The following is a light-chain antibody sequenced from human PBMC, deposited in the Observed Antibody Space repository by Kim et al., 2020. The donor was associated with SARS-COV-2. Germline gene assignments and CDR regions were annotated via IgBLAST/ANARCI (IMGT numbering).Light chain of an antibody. CDR3: QQTLSTPRT. V-gene: IGKV1-39*01. CDR2: AAS. J-gene: IGKJ1*01. CDR1: QRISTY. Sequence: DIQMTQSPSPLSASVGDRVTITCRTSQRISTYLNWYQQKPGKAPKLLIFAASTLHSGVPSRFSGSGSGTDFTLTISSLQPQDFATYYWQQTLSTPRTFGQGTKVDIK.